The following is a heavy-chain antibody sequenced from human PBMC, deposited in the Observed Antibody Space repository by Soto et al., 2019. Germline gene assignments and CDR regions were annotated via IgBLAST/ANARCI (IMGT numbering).Heavy chain of an antibody. CDR1: GGSISSSNW. D-gene: IGHD3-10*01. CDR3: ARRWGEGRVDY. J-gene: IGHJ4*02. Sequence: QVQLQESGPGLVKPSGTLSLTCAVSGGSISSSNWWSWVRQPPGKGLEWIGEIYHSGNTNYNPSLKCRVTMAVDKSRNQFSLRLSSVTAAGTAVCYGARRWGEGRVDYWGQGTLVTVSS. V-gene: IGHV4-4*02. CDR2: IYHSGNT.